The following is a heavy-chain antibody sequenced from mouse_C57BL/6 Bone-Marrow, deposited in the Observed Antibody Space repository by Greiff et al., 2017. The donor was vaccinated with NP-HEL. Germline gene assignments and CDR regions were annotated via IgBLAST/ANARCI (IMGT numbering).Heavy chain of an antibody. V-gene: IGHV1-55*01. CDR1: GYTFTSYW. J-gene: IGHJ1*03. D-gene: IGHD1-1*01. Sequence: QVQLQQPGAELVKPGASVKMSCKASGYTFTSYWITWVKQRPGQGLEWIGDIYPGSGSTNYNEKFKGKATLTVDTSSSTAYMQLSILTSEYSSVYYCARPYYGSSPYWYFDVWGTGTTVTVSS. CDR3: ARPYYGSSPYWYFDV. CDR2: IYPGSGST.